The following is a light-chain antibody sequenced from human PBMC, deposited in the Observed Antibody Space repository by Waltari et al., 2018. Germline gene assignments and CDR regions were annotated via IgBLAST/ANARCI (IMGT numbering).Light chain of an antibody. V-gene: IGKV3-11*01. CDR3: QQRGNWPPGA. CDR2: DAS. J-gene: IGKJ2*01. CDR1: QSVGRY. Sequence: ETVLTQSPATLPLSPGERPTLSCRASQSVGRYLAWYQQKPGQAPRLLIFDASNRTTGIPARFSGSGSGTDFTLTISSLEPEDFAIYYCQQRGNWPPGAFGQGTKLEIK.